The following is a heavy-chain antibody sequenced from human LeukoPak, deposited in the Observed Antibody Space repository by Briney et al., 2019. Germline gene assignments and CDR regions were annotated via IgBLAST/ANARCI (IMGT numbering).Heavy chain of an antibody. J-gene: IGHJ5*02. CDR1: GFHFSTYG. D-gene: IGHD2-21*02. Sequence: PGRSLRLSCAASGFHFSTYGMHWVRQAPGKGLEWVGVIWYDGSNKIYAESVKGRFTISRDNSKNTLYLQMNSLRAEDTAVYYCARDKLAYCGGDCYPDAWGQGTLVTVSS. CDR3: ARDKLAYCGGDCYPDA. V-gene: IGHV3-33*01. CDR2: IWYDGSNK.